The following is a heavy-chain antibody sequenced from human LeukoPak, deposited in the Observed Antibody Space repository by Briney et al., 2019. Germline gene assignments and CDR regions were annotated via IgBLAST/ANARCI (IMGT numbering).Heavy chain of an antibody. CDR3: ARDFGDSSGWYNDY. J-gene: IGHJ4*02. CDR2: IKEDGSKE. CDR1: GFTFSSYA. D-gene: IGHD6-19*01. V-gene: IGHV3-7*01. Sequence: GGSLRLSCAASGFTFSSYAMHWVRQAPGKGLEWLADIKEDGSKEYFADSVKGRFTISRDNTKNSVYLQMNSLRAEDTAVYYCARDFGDSSGWYNDYWGQGTLVIVSS.